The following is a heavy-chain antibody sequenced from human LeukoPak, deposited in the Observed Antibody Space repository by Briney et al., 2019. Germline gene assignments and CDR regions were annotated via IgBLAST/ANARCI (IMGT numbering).Heavy chain of an antibody. CDR3: ARRYDYVWGSYRYGFDY. CDR1: GGFFSGYY. J-gene: IGHJ4*02. Sequence: SETLSLTCAVYGGFFSGYYWGWIRQPPGKGLEWIGSIYYSGSTYYNPSLESRVTISVDTSKNQFSLKLSSVTAADTAVYYCARRYDYVWGSYRYGFDYWGQGTLVTVSS. V-gene: IGHV4-39*01. D-gene: IGHD3-16*02. CDR2: IYYSGST.